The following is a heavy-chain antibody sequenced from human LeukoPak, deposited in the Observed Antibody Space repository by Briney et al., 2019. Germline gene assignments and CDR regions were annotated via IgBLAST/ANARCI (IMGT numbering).Heavy chain of an antibody. D-gene: IGHD2-2*01. J-gene: IGHJ5*02. CDR2: INPNSGGT. Sequence: ASVKVSCKASGYTFTGYYMHWVRQAPGQGLEWMGWINPNSGGTNYAQKFQGRVTMTRDTSISTAYMELSRLRSDDTAVYYCATMGVVQAAIRDWFAPWAREPWSPSPQ. CDR1: GYTFTGYY. CDR3: ATMGVVQAAIRDWFAP. V-gene: IGHV1-2*02.